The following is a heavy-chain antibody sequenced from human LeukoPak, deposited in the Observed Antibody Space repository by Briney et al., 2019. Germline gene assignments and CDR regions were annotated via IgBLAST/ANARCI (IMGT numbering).Heavy chain of an antibody. CDR2: IYPGDSDT. CDR3: ARRRSYSSGWYLGDY. CDR1: GYSFTTYW. Sequence: GESLKISCKGSGYSFTTYWIGWVRQMPGKGLEWMGIIYPGDSDTRYSPSFQGQVTISSDKSISTAYLQWSSLKASDTAMYYCARRRSYSSGWYLGDYWGQGTLVTVSS. D-gene: IGHD6-19*01. J-gene: IGHJ4*02. V-gene: IGHV5-51*01.